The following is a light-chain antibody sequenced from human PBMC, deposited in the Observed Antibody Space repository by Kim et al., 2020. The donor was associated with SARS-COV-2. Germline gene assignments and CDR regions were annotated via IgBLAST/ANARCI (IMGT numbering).Light chain of an antibody. V-gene: IGKV3-20*01. CDR3: QQYGSSPPVT. CDR1: QSISNSY. CDR2: GAS. Sequence: EIVLTQSPDTLSLSPGERVTLSCRASQSISNSYLAWYQHKPGQAPRLLIYGASIRATCIPDRFSGSGSGTDFTLTISRLEPEDFAVYYCQQYGSSPPVTFGGGTKVDIK. J-gene: IGKJ4*01.